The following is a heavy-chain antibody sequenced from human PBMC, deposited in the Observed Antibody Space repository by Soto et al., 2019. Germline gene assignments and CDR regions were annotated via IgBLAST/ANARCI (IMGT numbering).Heavy chain of an antibody. J-gene: IGHJ6*02. Sequence: QVQLVQSGAEVKKPGSSVKVSCKASGGTFSSYAISWVRQAPGQGLEWMGGIIPIFGTANYAQKFQGRVTITADKSTSTAYMELSSLRSEDTAVYYCARISTIFHDYYYYGMDVWGQGTTVTGSS. D-gene: IGHD3-9*01. V-gene: IGHV1-69*06. CDR3: ARISTIFHDYYYYGMDV. CDR2: IIPIFGTA. CDR1: GGTFSSYA.